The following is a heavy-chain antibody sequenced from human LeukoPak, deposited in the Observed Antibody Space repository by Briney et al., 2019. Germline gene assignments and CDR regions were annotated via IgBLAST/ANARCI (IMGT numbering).Heavy chain of an antibody. J-gene: IGHJ4*02. Sequence: KTSETLSLTCTVSSGSISSKNYYWGWVRQPPGEGLEWIGNVFYTGRPYINPSLESRATFSVDTSKNQFSLRLSSVTAADTAVYFCVTYSPSSSVVSWGQGTLVTVSS. CDR1: SGSISSKNYY. V-gene: IGHV4-39*01. CDR2: VFYTGRP. CDR3: VTYSPSSSVVS. D-gene: IGHD6-6*01.